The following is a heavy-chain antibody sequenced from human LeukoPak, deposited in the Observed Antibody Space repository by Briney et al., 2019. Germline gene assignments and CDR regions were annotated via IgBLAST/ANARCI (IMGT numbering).Heavy chain of an antibody. CDR3: ARGSPRGYSGVDY. V-gene: IGHV4-34*01. CDR2: INHSGST. J-gene: IGHJ4*02. CDR1: GGSFSGYY. Sequence: PSETLSLTCAVYGGSFSGYYWSWIRQPPGKGLEWIGEINHSGSTNYNPSLKSRVTISVDTSKNQFSLKLSSVTAADTAVYYCARGSPRGYSGVDYWGQGTLVTVSS. D-gene: IGHD5-12*01.